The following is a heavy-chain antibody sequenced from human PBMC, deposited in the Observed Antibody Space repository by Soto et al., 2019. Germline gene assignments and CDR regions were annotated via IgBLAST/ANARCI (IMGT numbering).Heavy chain of an antibody. J-gene: IGHJ4*02. V-gene: IGHV4-39*01. CDR3: ASSRDGYSLFDY. CDR2: IYYSGST. Sequence: PSETLSLTCTVSGGSISSSSYYWGWIRQPPGKGLEWIGSIYYSGSTYYNPSLKSRVTISVDTSKNQFSLKLSSVTAADTAVYYCASSRDGYSLFDYWGQGTLVTVSS. D-gene: IGHD4-4*01. CDR1: GGSISSSSYY.